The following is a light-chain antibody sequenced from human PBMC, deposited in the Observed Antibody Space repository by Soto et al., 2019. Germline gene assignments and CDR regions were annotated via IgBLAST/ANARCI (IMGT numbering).Light chain of an antibody. V-gene: IGKV3-15*01. CDR2: GAS. CDR3: QQYNNWPQLT. J-gene: IGKJ4*01. CDR1: QSVSSN. Sequence: EIVMTQSPATLSVSPRERATLACRSSQSVSSNLAWYQQKPGQAPRLLIYGASTRATGIPARFSGSGSGTEFTLTISSLQSEDFAVYYCQQYNNWPQLTFGGGTKVDI.